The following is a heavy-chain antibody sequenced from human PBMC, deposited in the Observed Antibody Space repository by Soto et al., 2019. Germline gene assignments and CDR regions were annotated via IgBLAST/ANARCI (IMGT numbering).Heavy chain of an antibody. CDR1: GGSISNGDYY. J-gene: IGHJ3*02. CDR3: ARVGILVGATRSGAFDI. Sequence: PSETLSLTCTVSGGSISNGDYYWSWIRQPPGKGLEWIGYIYYSGSTYYNPSLKSRVTISVDTSKNQFSLKLSSVTAADTAVYYCARVGILVGATRSGAFDIWGQGTMVTVSS. V-gene: IGHV4-30-4*01. CDR2: IYYSGST. D-gene: IGHD1-26*01.